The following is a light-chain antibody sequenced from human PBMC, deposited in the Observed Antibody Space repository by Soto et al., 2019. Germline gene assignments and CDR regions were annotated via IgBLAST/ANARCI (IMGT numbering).Light chain of an antibody. CDR1: QAIRND. CDR2: GSS. J-gene: IGKJ5*01. CDR3: QQYHRSSIT. V-gene: IGKV1-17*01. Sequence: DIQMTQSPSSLSASVGDRATITCRASQAIRNDLAWYQQKPGRAPKRLIYGSSTLQSGVPLRFSGSGSGTEFTLAINSLQPDDFATYYCQQYHRSSITFGQGTRLEIK.